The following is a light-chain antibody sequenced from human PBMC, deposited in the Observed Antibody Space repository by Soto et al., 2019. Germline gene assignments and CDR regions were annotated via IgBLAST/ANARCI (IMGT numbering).Light chain of an antibody. V-gene: IGLV2-14*01. CDR2: DVS. J-gene: IGLJ2*01. CDR3: SFYTSSSTLL. CDR1: SNDIGGYNY. Sequence: QSVLTQPASVSGSPGQSITFSCTGTSNDIGGYNYVSWYQQHPGKAPKLMIFDVSNRPSGVPYRFSGSKSGNTASLTISGLQAEDGADYYCSFYTSSSTLLFGGGTKLTVL.